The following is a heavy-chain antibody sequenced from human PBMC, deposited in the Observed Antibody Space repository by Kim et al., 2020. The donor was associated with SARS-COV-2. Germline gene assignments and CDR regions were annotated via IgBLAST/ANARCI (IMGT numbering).Heavy chain of an antibody. Sequence: SETLSLTCAVYGGSFSGYYWSWIRQPPGKGLEWIGEINHSGSTNYNPSLKSRVTISVDTSKNQFSLKLSSVTAADTAVYYCARGRTIFGVVTPIDYWGQG. CDR3: ARGRTIFGVVTPIDY. D-gene: IGHD3-3*01. CDR2: INHSGST. J-gene: IGHJ4*02. CDR1: GGSFSGYY. V-gene: IGHV4-34*01.